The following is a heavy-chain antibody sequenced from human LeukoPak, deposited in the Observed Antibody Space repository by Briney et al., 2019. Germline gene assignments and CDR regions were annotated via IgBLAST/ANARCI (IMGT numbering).Heavy chain of an antibody. V-gene: IGHV3-64*01. CDR1: GFTFSSYA. J-gene: IGHJ4*02. CDR2: ISSNGGST. D-gene: IGHD3-3*01. Sequence: PGGSLRLSCAASGFTFSSYAMHWVRQAPGKGLEYVSAISSNGGSTYYANSVKGRFTISRDNSKNTLYLQMGSLRAEDMAVYYCARTNYDFWSGFDYWGQGTLVTVSS. CDR3: ARTNYDFWSGFDY.